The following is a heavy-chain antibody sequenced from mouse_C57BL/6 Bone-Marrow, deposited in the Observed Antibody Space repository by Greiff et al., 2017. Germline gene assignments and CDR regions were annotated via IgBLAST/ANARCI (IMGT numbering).Heavy chain of an antibody. Sequence: EVQGVESGGGLVKPGGSLKLSCAASGFTFSSYAMSWVRQTPEKRLEWVATISDGGSYTYYPDNVKGRFTISRDNAKNNLYLQMRHLKSEDTSMYYCARGVITSSFAYWGQGTLVTVSA. CDR2: ISDGGSYT. J-gene: IGHJ3*01. D-gene: IGHD2-4*01. V-gene: IGHV5-4*01. CDR1: GFTFSSYA. CDR3: ARGVITSSFAY.